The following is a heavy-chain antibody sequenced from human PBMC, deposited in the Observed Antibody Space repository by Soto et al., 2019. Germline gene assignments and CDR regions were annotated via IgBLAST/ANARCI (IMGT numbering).Heavy chain of an antibody. D-gene: IGHD3-22*01. J-gene: IGHJ5*02. CDR2: INPNSGGT. CDR1: GYTFTGYY. V-gene: IGHV1-2*02. Sequence: SVKVSCKASGYTFTGYYMHWVRQAPGQGLEWMGWINPNSGGTNYAQKFQGRVTMNRDTSISTAYMELSRLRSDDTAVYYCARGGMIVVVIPFDPWGQGTLVTVSS. CDR3: ARGGMIVVVIPFDP.